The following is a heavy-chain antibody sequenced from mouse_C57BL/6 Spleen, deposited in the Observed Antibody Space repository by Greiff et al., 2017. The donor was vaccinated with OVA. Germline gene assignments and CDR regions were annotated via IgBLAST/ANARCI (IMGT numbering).Heavy chain of an antibody. V-gene: IGHV1-4*01. D-gene: IGHD2-12*01. CDR2: INPSSGYT. CDR1: GYTFTSYT. J-gene: IGHJ4*01. CDR3: ARAYYSPAMDY. Sequence: VQLVESGAELARPGASVKMSCKASGYTFTSYTMHWVKQRPGQGLEWIGYINPSSGYTKYNQKFKDKATLTADKSSSTAYMQLSSLTSEDSAVYYCARAYYSPAMDYWGQGTSVTVSS.